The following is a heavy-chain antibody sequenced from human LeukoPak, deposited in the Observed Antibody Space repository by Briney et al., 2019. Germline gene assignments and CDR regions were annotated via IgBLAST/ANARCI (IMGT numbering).Heavy chain of an antibody. CDR1: GYRFTSYW. CDR2: IDPSDSYT. CDR3: AISWHRGAFDI. J-gene: IGHJ3*02. Sequence: GESLKISSKGSGYRFTSYWVGWGRPMPGKGVEWMGRIDPSDSYTNYSPSFQGHVTISADKSISTAYLQWSSLKASDTAMYYCAISWHRGAFDIWGQGTMVTVSS. V-gene: IGHV5-10-1*01. D-gene: IGHD6-13*01.